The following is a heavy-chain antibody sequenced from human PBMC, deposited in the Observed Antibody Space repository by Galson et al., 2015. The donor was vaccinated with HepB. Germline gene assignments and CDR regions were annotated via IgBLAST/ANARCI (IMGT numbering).Heavy chain of an antibody. J-gene: IGHJ2*01. D-gene: IGHD2-21*02. CDR2: IKQDGSEK. CDR1: GFTFSRYW. V-gene: IGHV3-7*03. CDR3: ARVLLLTAEWYFDL. Sequence: SLRLSCAASGFTFSRYWMSWVRQAPGKGLEWVANIKQDGSEKYYVDSVKGRFTISRDNAKNSLYLQMNSLRAEDTAVYYCARVLLLTAEWYFDLWGRGTLVTVSS.